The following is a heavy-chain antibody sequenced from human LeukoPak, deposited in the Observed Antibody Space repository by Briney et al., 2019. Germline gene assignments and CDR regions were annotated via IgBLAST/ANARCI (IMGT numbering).Heavy chain of an antibody. J-gene: IGHJ3*02. D-gene: IGHD6-19*01. CDR3: ATSDWYAAFHI. Sequence: PGGTLRPSCAASGFTFSSYWMHWVRQAPGKGLVWVSRINSDGSIITYAHSVKGRFTISRDNAMNTLYLQLNSLRAEDTAVYYCATSDWYAAFHIWGQGTMVTVSS. V-gene: IGHV3-74*01. CDR2: INSDGSII. CDR1: GFTFSSYW.